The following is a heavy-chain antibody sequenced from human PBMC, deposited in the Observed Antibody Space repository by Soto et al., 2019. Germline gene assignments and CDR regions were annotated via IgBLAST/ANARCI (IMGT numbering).Heavy chain of an antibody. CDR1: GFTFSSYW. Sequence: GGSLRLSCAASGFTFSSYWMSWVRQAPGKGLEWVANIKQDGSEKYYVDSVKGRFTISRDNAKNSLYLQMNSLRAEDTAGYYCASPYYDFWSGYYDAFDIWGQGTMVTVSS. D-gene: IGHD3-3*01. CDR2: IKQDGSEK. V-gene: IGHV3-7*01. J-gene: IGHJ3*02. CDR3: ASPYYDFWSGYYDAFDI.